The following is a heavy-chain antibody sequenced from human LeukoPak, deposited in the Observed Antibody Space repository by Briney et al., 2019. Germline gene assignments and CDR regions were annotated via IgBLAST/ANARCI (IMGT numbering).Heavy chain of an antibody. CDR3: ARSSYYAPLDY. Sequence: SETLSLTCTVSGGSISCGDYYWSWIRQPPGKGLEWIGYIYYSGSTYYNPSLKSRVTISVDTSKNQFSLKLSSVTAADTAVYYCARSSYYAPLDYWGQGTLVTVSS. CDR2: IYYSGST. V-gene: IGHV4-30-4*08. D-gene: IGHD2/OR15-2a*01. J-gene: IGHJ4*02. CDR1: GGSISCGDYY.